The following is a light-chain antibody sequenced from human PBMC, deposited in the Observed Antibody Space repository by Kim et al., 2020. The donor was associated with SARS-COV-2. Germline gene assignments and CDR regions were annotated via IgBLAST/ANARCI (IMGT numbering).Light chain of an antibody. CDR2: DAS. CDR1: QSVSSY. V-gene: IGKV3-11*01. CDR3: QQRSNWLALT. Sequence: SPGERATLSCRASQSVSSYLAWYQQKPGQAPRLLIYDASNRATGIPARFSGSGSGTDSTLTISSLEPEDFAVYYCQQRSNWLALTFGGGTKVDIK. J-gene: IGKJ4*01.